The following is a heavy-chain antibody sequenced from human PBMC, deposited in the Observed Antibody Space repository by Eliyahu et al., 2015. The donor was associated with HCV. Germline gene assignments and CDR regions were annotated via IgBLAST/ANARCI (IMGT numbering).Heavy chain of an antibody. CDR3: ASGGGGIAVAGTGGWFDP. V-gene: IGHV4-59*01. J-gene: IGHJ5*02. D-gene: IGHD6-19*01. CDR1: XGSITTYY. CDR2: IHYSGST. Sequence: QVQLQESGPGLVKPSETLSLTCPXAXGSITTYYWSWFRQPPGKGLEWIGYIHYSGSTTYNPXLKSRVTISLDTSKNQFSLNLTSVTAADTAVYYCASGGGGIAVAGTGGWFDPWGQGTLVTVSS.